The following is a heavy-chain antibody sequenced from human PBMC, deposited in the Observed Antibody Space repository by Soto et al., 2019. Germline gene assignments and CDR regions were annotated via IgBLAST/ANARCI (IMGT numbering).Heavy chain of an antibody. V-gene: IGHV1-69*13. CDR2: IIPIFGTA. CDR1: GGSFSSYA. D-gene: IGHD3-10*01. CDR3: ARDLYYGSGIPHAPYHYYGMDV. Sequence: SVKVSCKASGGSFSSYAISWVRQAPGQGLEWMGGIIPIFGTANYAQKFQGRVTITADESTSTAYMELSSLRSEDTAVYYCARDLYYGSGIPHAPYHYYGMDVWSQGTTVTVSS. J-gene: IGHJ6*02.